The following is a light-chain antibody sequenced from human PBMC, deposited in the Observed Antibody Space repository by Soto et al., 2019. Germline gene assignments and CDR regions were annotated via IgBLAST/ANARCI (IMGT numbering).Light chain of an antibody. J-gene: IGLJ2*01. CDR1: SSDIGSNT. V-gene: IGLV1-44*01. CDR3: QSYDNFLRVI. CDR2: SNT. Sequence: QSVLTQPPSASGTPGQRVTISCSGSSSDIGSNTVSWYQQLPGTAPKLLIYSNTNRPSGVPDRFSGSKSGTSASLAITGLQAEDEADYYCQSYDNFLRVIFGGGTQLTVL.